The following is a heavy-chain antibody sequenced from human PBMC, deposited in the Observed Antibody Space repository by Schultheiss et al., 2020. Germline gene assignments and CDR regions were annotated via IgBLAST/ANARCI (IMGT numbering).Heavy chain of an antibody. Sequence: ASVKVSCKASGYTFTGYYMHWVRQAPGKGLEWMGGFDPEDGETIYAQKFQGRVTMTEDTSTDTAYMELSSLRSEDTAVYYCATDLGAPWGQGTLVTVSS. CDR3: ATDLGAP. CDR2: FDPEDGET. V-gene: IGHV1-24*01. CDR1: GYTFTGYY. J-gene: IGHJ4*02.